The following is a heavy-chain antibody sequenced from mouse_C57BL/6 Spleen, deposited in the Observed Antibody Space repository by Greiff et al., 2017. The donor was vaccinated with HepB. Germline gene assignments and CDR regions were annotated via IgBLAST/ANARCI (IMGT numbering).Heavy chain of an antibody. CDR1: GYTFTGYW. CDR2: ILPGSGST. D-gene: IGHD2-1*01. V-gene: IGHV1-9*01. J-gene: IGHJ1*03. CDR3: ARRGRDYYGNYDPYFDV. Sequence: QVQLKESGAELMKPGASVKLSCKATGYTFTGYWIEWVKQRPGHGLEWIGEILPGSGSTNYNEKFKGKATFTADTSSNTAYMQLSSLTTEDSAIYYCARRGRDYYGNYDPYFDVWGTGTTVTVSS.